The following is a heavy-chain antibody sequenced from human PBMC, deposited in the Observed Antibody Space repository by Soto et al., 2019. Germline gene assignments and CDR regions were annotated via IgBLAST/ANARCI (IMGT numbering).Heavy chain of an antibody. J-gene: IGHJ4*02. CDR2: SSANNANT. D-gene: IGHD1-1*01. CDR1: GYIFTTYG. V-gene: IGHV1-18*01. Sequence: QVHLVQSGAEVKKPGASVKVSCKGSGYIFTTYGITWVRQAPGQGLEWMGWSSANNANTTYAQKLQGRVTVTRDTSTSTAYMELRNLRSDDTAVYYCARGRYGDYWGQGALVKVSS. CDR3: ARGRYGDY.